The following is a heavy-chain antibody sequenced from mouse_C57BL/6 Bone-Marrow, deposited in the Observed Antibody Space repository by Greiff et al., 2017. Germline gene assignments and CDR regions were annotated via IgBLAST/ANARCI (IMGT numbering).Heavy chain of an antibody. CDR1: GYTFTEYT. Sequence: VQLQESGAELVKPGASVKLSCKASGYTFTEYTIHWVKQRSGQGLEWIGWFYPGSGSIKYNEKFKDKATLTADNSSSTVYMELSRLTSEDTAVYFCARHPPLNYYGSSHWYVDVWGTGTTVTVSS. J-gene: IGHJ1*03. D-gene: IGHD1-1*01. V-gene: IGHV1-62-2*01. CDR2: FYPGSGSI. CDR3: ARHPPLNYYGSSHWYVDV.